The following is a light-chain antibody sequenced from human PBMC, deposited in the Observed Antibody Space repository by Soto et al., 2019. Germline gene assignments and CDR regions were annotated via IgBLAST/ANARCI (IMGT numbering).Light chain of an antibody. V-gene: IGKV3-20*01. J-gene: IGKJ1*01. Sequence: EIVVTQSPGTLSLSPGERATLSCRASQSVSSSYLAWYQQKGGQAPRLLIYGASSRATGIPDSFSGSGSGTDFTLTISRLEPEDFAVYYCQQYVRSPWTFGQGTKVEIK. CDR3: QQYVRSPWT. CDR2: GAS. CDR1: QSVSSSY.